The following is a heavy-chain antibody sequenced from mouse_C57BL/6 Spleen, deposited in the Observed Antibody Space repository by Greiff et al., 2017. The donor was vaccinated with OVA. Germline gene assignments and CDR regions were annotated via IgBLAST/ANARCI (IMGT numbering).Heavy chain of an antibody. J-gene: IGHJ3*01. CDR3: ASHGSSPWFAY. CDR2: IDPSDSYT. D-gene: IGHD1-1*01. Sequence: VQLQQPGAELVMPGASVKLSCKASGYTFTSYWMHWVKQRPGQGLEWIGEIDPSDSYTNYNQKFKGKSTLTVDKSSSTAYMQLSSLTSEDSAVYYCASHGSSPWFAYWGQGTLVTVSA. V-gene: IGHV1-69*01. CDR1: GYTFTSYW.